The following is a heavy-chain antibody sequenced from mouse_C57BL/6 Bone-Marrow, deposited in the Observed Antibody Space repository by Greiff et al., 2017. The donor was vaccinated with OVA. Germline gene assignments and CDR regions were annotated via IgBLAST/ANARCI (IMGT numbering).Heavy chain of an antibody. CDR1: GYTFTNYW. Sequence: QVQLQQSGAELVRPGTSVKMSCKASGYTFTNYWIGWAKQRPGHGLAWIGEIYPGGGYTNYNEKFKGKATLTADKSSSTAYMQFSSLTSEDAAIYYCASGYSYAMDYWGQGTSVTVSS. J-gene: IGHJ4*01. CDR3: ASGYSYAMDY. V-gene: IGHV1-63*01. CDR2: IYPGGGYT. D-gene: IGHD2-14*01.